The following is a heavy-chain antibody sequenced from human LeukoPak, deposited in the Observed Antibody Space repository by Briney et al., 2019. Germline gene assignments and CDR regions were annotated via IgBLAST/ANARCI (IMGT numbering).Heavy chain of an antibody. Sequence: GASVKVSCKASGCTFTSYDINWVRQATGQGLEWMGWMNPNSGNTGYAQKFQGRVTMTRNTSISTAYMELSSLRSEDTAVYYCAREGGGSYNYYYYYMDVWGKGTTVTISS. CDR3: AREGGGSYNYYYYYMDV. V-gene: IGHV1-8*01. J-gene: IGHJ6*03. CDR1: GCTFTSYD. D-gene: IGHD1-26*01. CDR2: MNPNSGNT.